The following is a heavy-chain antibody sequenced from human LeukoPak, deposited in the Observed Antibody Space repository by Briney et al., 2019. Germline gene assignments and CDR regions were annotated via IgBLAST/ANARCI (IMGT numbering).Heavy chain of an antibody. CDR1: GFTFSRYG. CDR2: IWEDGSNI. D-gene: IGHD3-22*01. J-gene: IGHJ4*02. V-gene: IGHV3-33*01. CDR3: ARDTYYYDNSGYIRPYYFDY. Sequence: PGTSLRLSCAASGFTFSRYGMHWVRQAPGKGLEWVAVIWEDGSNIYYADSVKGRFTVSRDNSKNTLYLQMNSLRAEDTAVYYCARDTYYYDNSGYIRPYYFDYWGQGTLVTVSS.